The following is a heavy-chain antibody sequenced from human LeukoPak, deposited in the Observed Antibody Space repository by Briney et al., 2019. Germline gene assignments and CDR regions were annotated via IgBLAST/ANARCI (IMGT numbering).Heavy chain of an antibody. CDR1: GFTFSSYG. J-gene: IGHJ3*02. V-gene: IGHV3-30*02. Sequence: GGSLRLSCAASGFTFSSYGMHWVRQAPGKGLEWVAFIRYDGSNKYYADSVKGRFAISRDYSRSTVYLQMNSLRAEDTAVYYCARESGFGELFPYAFDIWGQGTVVTVSS. D-gene: IGHD3-10*01. CDR3: ARESGFGELFPYAFDI. CDR2: IRYDGSNK.